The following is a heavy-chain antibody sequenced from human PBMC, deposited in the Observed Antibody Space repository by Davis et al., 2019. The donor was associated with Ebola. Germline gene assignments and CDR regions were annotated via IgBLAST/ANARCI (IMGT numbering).Heavy chain of an antibody. CDR2: ISAYNGNT. Sequence: ASVKVSCKASGYTFTSYGISWVRQAPGQGLEWMGWISAYNGNTNYAQKLQGRVTMTTDTSTSTAYMELRSLRSDDTAVYYCARDSLLLWFGELSDYWGQGTLVTVSS. V-gene: IGHV1-18*01. CDR3: ARDSLLLWFGELSDY. J-gene: IGHJ4*02. CDR1: GYTFTSYG. D-gene: IGHD3-10*01.